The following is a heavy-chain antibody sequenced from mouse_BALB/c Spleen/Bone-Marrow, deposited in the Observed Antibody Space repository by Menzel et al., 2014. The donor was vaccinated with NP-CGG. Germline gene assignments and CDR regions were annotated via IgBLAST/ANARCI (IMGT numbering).Heavy chain of an antibody. V-gene: IGHV14-3*02. J-gene: IGHJ1*01. CDR2: IDPANGNT. Sequence: EVQLQQSGAELVKPGDSVKLSCTASGFNIKDTYMHWVKQRPEQGLEWIGRIDPANGNTKYDPKFQGKATITADTSSNTAYLQLGSLTSEDTAVYYCARYDYGWYFYVWGAGTTVTVSS. CDR1: GFNIKDTY. CDR3: ARYDYGWYFYV. D-gene: IGHD1-1*01.